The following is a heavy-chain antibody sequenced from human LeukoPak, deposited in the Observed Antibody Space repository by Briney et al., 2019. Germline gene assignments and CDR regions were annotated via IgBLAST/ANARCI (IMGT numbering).Heavy chain of an antibody. V-gene: IGHV4-34*01. D-gene: IGHD6-13*01. CDR2: INHSGST. CDR3: ARGGQQLVSGASNFDY. Sequence: PSETLSLTCAVYGGSFSGYYWSWIRQPPGKGLEWIGEINHSGSTDHNPSLKSRVTISVDTSKNQFSLKLSSVTAADTAVYYCARGGQQLVSGASNFDYWGQGTLVTVSS. J-gene: IGHJ4*02. CDR1: GGSFSGYY.